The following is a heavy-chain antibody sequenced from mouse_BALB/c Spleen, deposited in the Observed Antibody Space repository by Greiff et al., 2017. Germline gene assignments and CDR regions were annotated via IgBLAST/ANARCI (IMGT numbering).Heavy chain of an antibody. V-gene: IGHV1-62-2*01. CDR3: ARHEESDYDYDPSYYYAMDY. CDR1: GYTFTEYT. D-gene: IGHD2-4*01. CDR2: FYPGSGSI. Sequence: QVQLQQSGAELVKPGASVKLSCKASGYTFTEYTIHWVKQRSGQGLEWIGWFYPGSGSIKYNEKFKDKATLTADKSSSTVYMELSRLTSEDSAVYFCARHEESDYDYDPSYYYAMDYWGQGTSVTVSS. J-gene: IGHJ4*01.